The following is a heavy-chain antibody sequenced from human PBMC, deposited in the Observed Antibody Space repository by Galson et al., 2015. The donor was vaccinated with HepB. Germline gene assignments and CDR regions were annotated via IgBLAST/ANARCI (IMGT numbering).Heavy chain of an antibody. D-gene: IGHD1-26*01. V-gene: IGHV3-30*04. Sequence: SLRLSCAASGFTFSSYAMHWVRQAPGKGLEWVAVISYDGSNKYYADSVKGRFTISRDNSKNTLYLQMNSLRAEDTAVYYCARDPSPLVGATPYAFDIWGQGTMVTVSS. CDR2: ISYDGSNK. CDR3: ARDPSPLVGATPYAFDI. CDR1: GFTFSSYA. J-gene: IGHJ3*02.